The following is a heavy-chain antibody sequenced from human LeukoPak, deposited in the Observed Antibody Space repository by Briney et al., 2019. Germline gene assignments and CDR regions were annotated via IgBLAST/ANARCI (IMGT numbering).Heavy chain of an antibody. J-gene: IGHJ2*01. CDR2: IYTSGST. Sequence: SQTLSLTCTVSGDSISSGGYYWSWIRQPAGKGLEWIGRIYTSGSTNYNPSLKSRVTMSVDTSKTQFSLKLSSVTAADTAVYYCARGGQQQLQPYWYFDLWGRGTLVTVSS. CDR3: ARGGQQQLQPYWYFDL. D-gene: IGHD6-13*01. CDR1: GDSISSGGYY. V-gene: IGHV4-61*02.